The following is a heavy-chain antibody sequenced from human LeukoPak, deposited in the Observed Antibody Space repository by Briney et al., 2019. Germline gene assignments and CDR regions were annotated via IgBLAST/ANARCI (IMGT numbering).Heavy chain of an antibody. CDR2: IYYSGSA. Sequence: PSETLSLTCTVSGGSITSSYWSWIRQPPGKGLEWIGYIYYSGSANYNPSLKSRVTTSVDTSKNQFSLKLSSVTAADTAVYYCASAVVYTSYYGLDVWGQGTTVTVSS. D-gene: IGHD6-19*01. CDR3: ASAVVYTSYYGLDV. CDR1: GGSITSSY. J-gene: IGHJ6*02. V-gene: IGHV4-59*08.